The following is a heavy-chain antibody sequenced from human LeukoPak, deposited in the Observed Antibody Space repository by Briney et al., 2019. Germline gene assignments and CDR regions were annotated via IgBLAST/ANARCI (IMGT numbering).Heavy chain of an antibody. V-gene: IGHV3-21*04. CDR3: AKSRVGYDY. CDR2: ISSSSTYI. J-gene: IGHJ4*02. Sequence: GGSLRLSCAASGFTFSRSDMTWVRQAPGKGLEWVSFISSSSTYIYYADSVKGRFTISRDNSKNTLYLQMISLRAEDTAVYYCAKSRVGYDYWGQGTLVTVSS. CDR1: GFTFSRSD. D-gene: IGHD5-12*01.